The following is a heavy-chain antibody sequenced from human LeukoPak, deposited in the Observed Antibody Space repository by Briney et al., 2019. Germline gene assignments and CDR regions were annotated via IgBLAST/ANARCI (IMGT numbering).Heavy chain of an antibody. V-gene: IGHV3-7*01. Sequence: GGSLRLSCAASGFTFSSYWMSWVRQAPGKGLEWVANIKQDGSEKYYVDSVKGRFTISRDNAKNSLYLQMNSLRAEDTAVYYCARVLFRLPRTWYGMDVWGQGTTVTVSS. D-gene: IGHD2-21*02. CDR2: IKQDGSEK. CDR3: ARVLFRLPRTWYGMDV. J-gene: IGHJ6*02. CDR1: GFTFSSYW.